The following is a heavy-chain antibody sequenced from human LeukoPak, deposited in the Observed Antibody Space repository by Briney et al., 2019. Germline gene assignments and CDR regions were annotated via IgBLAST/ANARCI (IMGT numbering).Heavy chain of an antibody. CDR3: ARDRSGPYYYYYYGMDV. CDR2: IYYSGST. Sequence: SETLSLTCTVSGGSISSYYWSWIRQPPGKGLEWIGYIYYSGSTNYNPSLKSRVTISVDTSKNQFSLKLSSVTAADAAVYYCARDRSGPYYYYYYGMDVWGQGTTVTVSS. D-gene: IGHD3-10*01. V-gene: IGHV4-59*01. CDR1: GGSISSYY. J-gene: IGHJ6*02.